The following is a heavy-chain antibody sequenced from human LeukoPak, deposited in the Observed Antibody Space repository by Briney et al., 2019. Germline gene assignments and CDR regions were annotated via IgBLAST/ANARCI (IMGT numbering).Heavy chain of an antibody. Sequence: PGGSLRHSCAGSGFTVSSNYMSWVRQAPGKGLEWVSVIYSGGSTYYADSVKGRFTISRDNSKNTLYLQMNSLRAEDTAVYYCASAYYYDIFDYWGQGTLVSVSS. J-gene: IGHJ4*02. CDR1: GFTVSSNY. CDR3: ASAYYYDIFDY. CDR2: IYSGGST. D-gene: IGHD3-22*01. V-gene: IGHV3-66*01.